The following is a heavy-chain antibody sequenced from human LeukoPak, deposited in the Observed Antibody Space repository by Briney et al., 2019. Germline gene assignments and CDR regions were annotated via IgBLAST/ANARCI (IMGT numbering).Heavy chain of an antibody. D-gene: IGHD1-7*01. CDR2: IYHSGST. V-gene: IGHV4-38-2*02. J-gene: IGHJ5*02. CDR1: GYSISSGYY. Sequence: PSETLSLTCTVSGYSISSGYYWGWIRQPPGNGLEWIGSIYHSGSTYYNPSLKSRVTISVDTSKNQFSLKLSSVTAADTAVYYCARDKTGTPLNWVDTWGEGTLVTVSS. CDR3: ARDKTGTPLNWVDT.